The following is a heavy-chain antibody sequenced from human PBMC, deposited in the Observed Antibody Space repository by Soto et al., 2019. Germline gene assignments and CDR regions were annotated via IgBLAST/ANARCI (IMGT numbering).Heavy chain of an antibody. Sequence: PGGSLILSCTASGVTFSNYAMTWVRQAPGKGLEWVSDVSGSGANTYYADSVKGRFTVSRDSSKKTLYLQMNSLRAEDTAIYYCARNHRPTEPFYYYYGMDVWGPGTTVTVSS. CDR1: GVTFSNYA. CDR3: ARNHRPTEPFYYYYGMDV. V-gene: IGHV3-23*01. CDR2: VSGSGANT. J-gene: IGHJ6*02. D-gene: IGHD4-4*01.